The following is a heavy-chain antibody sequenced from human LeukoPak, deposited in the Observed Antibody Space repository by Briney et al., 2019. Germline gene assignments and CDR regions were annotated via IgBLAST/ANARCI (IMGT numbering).Heavy chain of an antibody. CDR2: ISYDGSNK. J-gene: IGHJ5*02. Sequence: GRSLRLSCAASGFTFSSYAMHWVRQAPGKGLEGVAVISYDGSNKYYADSVRGRFTISRDNSNNSLYLQMNSLRAEDTAVYYCPSAFPRRSMGYDSRGYWLDPWGQGTLVTVSS. D-gene: IGHD3-22*01. V-gene: IGHV3-30*04. CDR1: GFTFSSYA. CDR3: PSAFPRRSMGYDSRGYWLDP.